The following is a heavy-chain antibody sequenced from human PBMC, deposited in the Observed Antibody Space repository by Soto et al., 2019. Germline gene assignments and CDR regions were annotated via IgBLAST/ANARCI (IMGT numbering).Heavy chain of an antibody. CDR2: ISGSGSST. CDR1: GFTFSSYT. CDR3: AKAWGIDY. D-gene: IGHD7-27*01. J-gene: IGHJ4*02. Sequence: EVQLLESGGGLVEPGGSRRLSCAASGFTFSSYTMSWVRQAPGQGLEWVSTISGSGSSTYSADSVKGRFTISRDNSKHTLYLQMNSLRVEDTAIYYCAKAWGIDYWGQGTLVTVSS. V-gene: IGHV3-23*01.